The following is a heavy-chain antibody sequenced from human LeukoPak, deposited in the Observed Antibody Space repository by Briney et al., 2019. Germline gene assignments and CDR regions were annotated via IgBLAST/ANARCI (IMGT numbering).Heavy chain of an antibody. V-gene: IGHV3-7*01. CDR2: IKPDGSEK. CDR3: AELGITMIGGV. Sequence: GGSLRLSCAASGFTFRSYWMSWVRQAPGKGVEWVANIKPDGSEKYYEDSVKGRFTISRDNAKNSLYLQMNSLRAEDTAVYYCAELGITMIGGVWGKGTTDTISS. D-gene: IGHD3-10*02. J-gene: IGHJ6*04. CDR1: GFTFRSYW.